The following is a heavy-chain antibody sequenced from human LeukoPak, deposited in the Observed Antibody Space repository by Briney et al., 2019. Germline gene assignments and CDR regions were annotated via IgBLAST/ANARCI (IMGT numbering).Heavy chain of an antibody. J-gene: IGHJ3*02. CDR2: ISAYNGNT. V-gene: IGHV1-18*01. CDR1: GYTFTSYG. CDR3: ARELAPYDFWYRVFDI. D-gene: IGHD3-3*01. Sequence: ASVKVSCKASGYTFTSYGISWVRQAPGQGLEWMGWISAYNGNTNYAQKLQGRVTMTTDISTSTAYMELRSLRSDDTAVYYCARELAPYDFWYRVFDIWGQGTMVTVSS.